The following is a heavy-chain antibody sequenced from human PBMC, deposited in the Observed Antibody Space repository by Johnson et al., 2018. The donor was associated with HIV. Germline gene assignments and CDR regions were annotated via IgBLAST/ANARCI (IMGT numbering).Heavy chain of an antibody. V-gene: IGHV3-13*01. CDR1: GFTVSSNY. D-gene: IGHD2-2*01. J-gene: IGHJ3*02. CDR3: ARGDCSSTSCYGDAFDI. Sequence: EVQLVESGGGLIQPGGSLRLSCAASGFTVSSNYMSWVRQAPGKGLEWVSAIATAGDTYSPVSVKGRFTISRENAKNSLYLQMNSLRAGDTAVYYCARGDCSSTSCYGDAFDIWGQGTMVTVSS. CDR2: IATAGDT.